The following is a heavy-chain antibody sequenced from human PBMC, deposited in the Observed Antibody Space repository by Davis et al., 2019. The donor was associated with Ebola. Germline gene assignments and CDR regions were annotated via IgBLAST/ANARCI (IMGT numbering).Heavy chain of an antibody. CDR1: GGSFSGYY. V-gene: IGHV4-31*11. CDR2: IYYSGST. CDR3: ARARIAARPYLDY. D-gene: IGHD6-6*01. J-gene: IGHJ4*02. Sequence: LRLSCAVYGGSFSGYYWGWIRQHPGKGLEWIGYIYYSGSTYYNPSLKSRVTISVDTSKNQFSVKLSSVTAADTAVYYCARARIAARPYLDYWGQGTLVTVSS.